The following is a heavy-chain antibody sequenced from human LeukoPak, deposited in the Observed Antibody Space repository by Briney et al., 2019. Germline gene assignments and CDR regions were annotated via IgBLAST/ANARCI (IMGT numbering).Heavy chain of an antibody. CDR1: GFSFSSYS. CDR2: ISGSSSTI. D-gene: IGHD6-6*01. V-gene: IGHV3-48*01. CDR3: ARKNTTSSEDY. J-gene: IGHJ4*02. Sequence: PGGSLRLSCAASGFSFSSYSMNWVRQAPGKGLEWVSFISGSSSTIDYADSVKGRFTISRDHGKNSLFLHMNSLRAEDTAVYYCARKNTTSSEDYWGQGTLVTVSS.